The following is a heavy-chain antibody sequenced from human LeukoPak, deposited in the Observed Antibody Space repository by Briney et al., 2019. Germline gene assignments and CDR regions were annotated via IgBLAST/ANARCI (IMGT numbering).Heavy chain of an antibody. D-gene: IGHD5-18*01. CDR3: AKDGVDTALYYYYYYMDV. Sequence: GGSLRLSCAASGFTFSDYYMSWIRQAPGKGLEWVSYISSSGSTTYYADSVKGRFTISRDNSKNTLYLQMNSLRAEDTAVYYCAKDGVDTALYYYYYYMDVWGKGTTVTVSS. V-gene: IGHV3-11*01. J-gene: IGHJ6*03. CDR1: GFTFSDYY. CDR2: ISSSGSTT.